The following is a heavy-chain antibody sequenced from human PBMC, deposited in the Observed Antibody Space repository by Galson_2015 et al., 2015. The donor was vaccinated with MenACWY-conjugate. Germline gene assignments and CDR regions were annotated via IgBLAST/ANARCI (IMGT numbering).Heavy chain of an antibody. D-gene: IGHD2/OR15-2a*01. CDR2: ISGSGANI. CDR1: GFTFRNFA. J-gene: IGHJ6*02. V-gene: IGHV3-23*01. CDR3: AKTQKLIYHYYGMDV. Sequence: SLRLSCAASGFTFRNFAMSWVRLAPGKGLEWVSAISGSGANIYYADFVKGRFTVSRDNSKDTVYLQMNSLRGEDTALYYCAKTQKLIYHYYGMDVWGQGTTSTVSS.